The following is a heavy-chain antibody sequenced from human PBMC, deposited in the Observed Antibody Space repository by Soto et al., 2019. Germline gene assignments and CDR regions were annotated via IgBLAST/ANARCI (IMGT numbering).Heavy chain of an antibody. CDR1: GFTFSSYA. V-gene: IGHV3-30-3*01. Sequence: GGSLRLSCAASGFTFSSYAMHWVRQAPGKGLEWVAVMSYDGSNKYYADSVKGRFTISRDNSKNTLYLQMNSLRAEDTAVYYCARNGRGPYSSSSGYYYYYGMDVWGQGTTVTVSS. CDR3: ARNGRGPYSSSSGYYYYYGMDV. D-gene: IGHD6-6*01. CDR2: MSYDGSNK. J-gene: IGHJ6*02.